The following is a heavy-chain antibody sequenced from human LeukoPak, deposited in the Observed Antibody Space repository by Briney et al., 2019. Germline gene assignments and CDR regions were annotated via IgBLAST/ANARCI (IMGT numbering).Heavy chain of an antibody. Sequence: GGSLRLSCAASGFIFSDYYMSWIRQAPGKGLEWVSYISSGGSRIYYADSVKGRFTISRDNAKNSLYLQMNSLRAEDTAVYYCARSMYCGGDCYYYFDYWGQGTLVTVAS. CDR3: ARSMYCGGDCYYYFDY. CDR1: GFIFSDYY. D-gene: IGHD2-21*02. CDR2: ISSGGSRI. V-gene: IGHV3-11*04. J-gene: IGHJ4*02.